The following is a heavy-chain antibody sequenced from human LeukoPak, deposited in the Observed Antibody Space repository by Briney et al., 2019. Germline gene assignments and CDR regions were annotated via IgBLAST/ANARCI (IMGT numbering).Heavy chain of an antibody. CDR3: ARGDCSVSGCHGGNWFDP. D-gene: IGHD2-15*01. V-gene: IGHV1-2*02. CDR2: INPNSGGT. CDR1: GYTFTGYY. Sequence: ASVKVSCKASGYTFTGYYIHWVRQAPGQGLEWMGWINPNSGGTNYAQGFQGRVTMTRDTSSSTAHMELSRLRSDDTAVYYCARGDCSVSGCHGGNWFDPWGQGTLVTVSS. J-gene: IGHJ5*02.